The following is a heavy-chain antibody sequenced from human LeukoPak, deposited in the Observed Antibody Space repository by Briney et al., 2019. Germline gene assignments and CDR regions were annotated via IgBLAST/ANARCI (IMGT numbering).Heavy chain of an antibody. V-gene: IGHV1-18*01. D-gene: IGHD5-24*01. CDR1: GYTFTSYG. CDR3: ARVGERWLQSKYYYNGMDV. Sequence: GASVKVSCKASGYTFTSYGISWLRQAPGQGLEWMGWISPYNGDTKYGQKLQGRVTMTTDTSTSTAYMELRSLRSDDRAVYYCARVGERWLQSKYYYNGMDVWGQGTTVTVSS. J-gene: IGHJ6*02. CDR2: ISPYNGDT.